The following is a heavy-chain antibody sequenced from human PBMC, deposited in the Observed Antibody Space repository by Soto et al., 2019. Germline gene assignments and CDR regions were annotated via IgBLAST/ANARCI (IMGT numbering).Heavy chain of an antibody. Sequence: ASVKVSCKASGYTFTGYYMHWVRQAPGQGLEWMGWINPNSGGTNYAQKFQGWVTMTRDTSISTAYMELSRLRSDDTAVYYCARGALGLMCYYDSSGYTYYFDYWGQGTLVTVSS. CDR1: GYTFTGYY. V-gene: IGHV1-2*04. D-gene: IGHD3-22*01. CDR3: ARGALGLMCYYDSSGYTYYFDY. J-gene: IGHJ4*02. CDR2: INPNSGGT.